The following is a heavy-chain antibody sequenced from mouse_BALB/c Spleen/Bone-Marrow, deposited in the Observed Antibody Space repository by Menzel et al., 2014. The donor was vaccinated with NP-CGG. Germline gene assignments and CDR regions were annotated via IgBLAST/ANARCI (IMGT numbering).Heavy chain of an antibody. D-gene: IGHD4-1*01. CDR1: GYAFTSYN. V-gene: IGHV1S135*01. J-gene: IGHJ4*01. Sequence: EVKLVESGPELVKPGASVKVSCKASGYAFTSYNMYWVKQSHGKSLEWIGYIDPYNGGTSQNQKFKGKATSTVDKSSSTAYMHLSSLTSEDSAVYYCARDWDYYAMDYWGQGTSVTVSS. CDR2: IDPYNGGT. CDR3: ARDWDYYAMDY.